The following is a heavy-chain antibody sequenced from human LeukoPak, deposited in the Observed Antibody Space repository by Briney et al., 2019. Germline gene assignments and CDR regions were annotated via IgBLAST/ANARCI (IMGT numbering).Heavy chain of an antibody. J-gene: IGHJ4*02. CDR2: IIPILGIA. V-gene: IGHV1-69*04. CDR3: ARTQLTGTHPTQAGSFDY. D-gene: IGHD7-27*01. Sequence: SVKVSCKASGGTFSSYAISWVRQAPGQGLEWMGRIIPILGIANYAQKFQGRVTITADKSTSTAYMELSSLRSEDTAVYYCARTQLTGTHPTQAGSFDYWGQGTLVTVSS. CDR1: GGTFSSYA.